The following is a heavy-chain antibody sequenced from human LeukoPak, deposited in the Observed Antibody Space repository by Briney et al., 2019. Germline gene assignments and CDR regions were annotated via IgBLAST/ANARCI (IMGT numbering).Heavy chain of an antibody. CDR3: ARDRAAMVTSWFDP. V-gene: IGHV1-18*01. J-gene: IGHJ5*02. Sequence: ASVKVSCKASGYTFTNYGISWVRQAPGQGLEWMGWISGYNGNTNYAQKLQGRVTMTTDTSTSTAYMELRSLRSDDTAVYYCARDRAAMVTSWFDPWGQGTLVTVSS. CDR1: GYTFTNYG. D-gene: IGHD5-18*01. CDR2: ISGYNGNT.